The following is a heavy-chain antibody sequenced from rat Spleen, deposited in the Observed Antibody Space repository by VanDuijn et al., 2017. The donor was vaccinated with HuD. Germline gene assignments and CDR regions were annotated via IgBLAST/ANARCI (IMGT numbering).Heavy chain of an antibody. V-gene: IGHV5-29*01. D-gene: IGHD1-2*01. CDR3: ATYFYSSYIPFAY. CDR1: GFTFRDYY. Sequence: EVQLVESDGGLVQPGRSLKLSCAASGFTFRDYYMAWVRQAPTKGMEWVATLSYDATAPYYRDSVKGRFTISRDNAKSTLLLQMDSLRSEDTATYYCATYFYSSYIPFAYWGQGTLVTVSS. J-gene: IGHJ3*01. CDR2: LSYDATAP.